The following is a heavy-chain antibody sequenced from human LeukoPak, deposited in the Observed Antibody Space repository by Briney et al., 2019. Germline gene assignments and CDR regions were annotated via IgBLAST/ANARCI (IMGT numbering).Heavy chain of an antibody. J-gene: IGHJ4*02. D-gene: IGHD2-15*01. CDR3: ASGAEGWNY. Sequence: PGGSLRLSCAASGFTFSSYDMHWVRQVTGKGLEWVSGIGKSGHTYYAGSVKGRFTISRENAKNSLYLQMNDLRAGDTAVYCCASGAEGWNYWGQGTLVTVSS. CDR2: IGKSGHT. V-gene: IGHV3-13*01. CDR1: GFTFSSYD.